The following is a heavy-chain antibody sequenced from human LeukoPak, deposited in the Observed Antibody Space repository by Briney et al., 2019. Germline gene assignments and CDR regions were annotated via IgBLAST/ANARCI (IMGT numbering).Heavy chain of an antibody. CDR1: GGSISSSSYY. CDR3: ARRVAVDYFDY. J-gene: IGHJ4*02. CDR2: NYYSGST. D-gene: IGHD6-19*01. V-gene: IGHV4-39*01. Sequence: PSETLSLTCTVSGGSISSSSYYWGWIRQPPGKGLEWIGSNYYSGSTYYNPSLKSRVTISVDTSKNQFSLKLSSVTAADTAVYYCARRVAVDYFDYWGQGTLVTVSS.